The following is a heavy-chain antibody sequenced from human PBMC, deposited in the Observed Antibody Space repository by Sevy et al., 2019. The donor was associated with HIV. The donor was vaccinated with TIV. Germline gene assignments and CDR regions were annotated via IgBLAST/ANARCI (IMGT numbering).Heavy chain of an antibody. CDR2: ISSSSSSTI. D-gene: IGHD3-9*01. V-gene: IGHV3-48*02. CDR1: GFTFSSYS. CDR3: ARGSRKISSSAYDILTGEPHLRY. Sequence: GGSLRLSCAASGFTFSSYSMNWVRQAPGKGLEWVSYISSSSSSTIYYADSVKGRFTISRDNAKNSLYLQMNSLRDEDTAVYYCARGSRKISSSAYDILTGEPHLRYWGQGTLVTVSS. J-gene: IGHJ4*02.